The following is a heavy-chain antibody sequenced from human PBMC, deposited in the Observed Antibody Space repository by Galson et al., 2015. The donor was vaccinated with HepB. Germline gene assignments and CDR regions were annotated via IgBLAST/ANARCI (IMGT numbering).Heavy chain of an antibody. CDR2: IYYSGST. CDR1: GGSISSSSYY. V-gene: IGHV4-39*01. CDR3: ARRQSGSGYPLDI. J-gene: IGHJ3*02. Sequence: ETLSLTCTVSGGSISSSSYYWGWIRQPPGKGLEWIGSIYYSGSTYYNPSLKSRVTISVDTSKNQFSLKLSSVTAADTAVYYCARRQSGSGYPLDIWGQGTMVTVSS. D-gene: IGHD3-10*01.